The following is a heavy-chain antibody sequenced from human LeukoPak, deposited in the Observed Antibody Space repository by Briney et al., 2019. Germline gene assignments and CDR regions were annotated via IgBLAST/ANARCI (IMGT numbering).Heavy chain of an antibody. D-gene: IGHD7-27*01. Sequence: GGSLRLSCAASGFTFSDYSMHWVRQAPGKGLEWMSDIRGSGPGSDTAMYYAGAVKGRFTISRNDAKNSLYLQMNGLRAEYTAFYYCARDVNWGFDYWGQGALVTVSS. CDR2: IRGSGPGSDTAM. CDR3: ARDVNWGFDY. CDR1: GFTFSDYS. J-gene: IGHJ4*02. V-gene: IGHV3-48*04.